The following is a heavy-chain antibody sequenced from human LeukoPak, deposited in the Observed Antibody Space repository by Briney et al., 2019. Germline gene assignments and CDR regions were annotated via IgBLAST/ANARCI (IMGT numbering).Heavy chain of an antibody. CDR2: INPNSGGT. CDR1: GYTFTGYY. J-gene: IGHJ4*02. D-gene: IGHD1-1*01. CDR3: ARGSGTDPGTDY. Sequence: ASVKASCKASGYTFTGYYMHWVRQAPGQGLEWMGWINPNSGGTNYAQKFQGRVTMTRDTSISTAYMELSRLRSDDTAVYYCARGSGTDPGTDYWGQGTLVTVSS. V-gene: IGHV1-2*02.